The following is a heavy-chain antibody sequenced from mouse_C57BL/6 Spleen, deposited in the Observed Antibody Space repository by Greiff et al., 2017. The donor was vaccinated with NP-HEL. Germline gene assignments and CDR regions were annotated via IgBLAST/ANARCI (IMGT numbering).Heavy chain of an antibody. Sequence: EVMLVESGGGLVQPKGSLKLSCAASGFSFNTYAMNWVRQAPGKGLEWVARIRSKSNNYATYYADSVKDRFTISRDDSESMLYLQMNNLKTEDTAMYYCVRPNYYGSSKDYWGQGTLVTVSA. V-gene: IGHV10-1*01. CDR1: GFSFNTYA. CDR2: IRSKSNNYAT. J-gene: IGHJ3*01. D-gene: IGHD1-1*01. CDR3: VRPNYYGSSKDY.